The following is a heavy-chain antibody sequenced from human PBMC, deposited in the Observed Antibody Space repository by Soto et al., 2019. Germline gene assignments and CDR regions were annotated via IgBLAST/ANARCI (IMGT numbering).Heavy chain of an antibody. CDR2: ISWNSGSI. V-gene: IGHV3-9*01. J-gene: IGHJ4*02. CDR3: AKAPSTSGDFDWLLVFDD. CDR1: GFTFDDYA. D-gene: IGHD3-9*01. Sequence: GGSLRLSCAASGFTFDDYAMHWVRQAPGKGLEWVSGISWNSGSIGYADSVKGRFTISRDNAKNSLYLQMNSLRAEDTALYYCAKAPSTSGDFDWLLVFDDWGQGTLVTVAS.